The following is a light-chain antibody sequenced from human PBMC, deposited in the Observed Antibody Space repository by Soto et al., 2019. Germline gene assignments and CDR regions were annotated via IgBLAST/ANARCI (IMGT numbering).Light chain of an antibody. CDR3: QQYSSYPSLT. J-gene: IGKJ4*01. CDR2: KAS. Sequence: DIQMTQSPSTLSASVGDRVSITCRASQTINNLMAWYQQKPGQAPKLLIYKASNLETGVPSRFSGSGSGTEFTLTISSLQPEDFATYYCQQYSSYPSLTFGGGTKVDIK. V-gene: IGKV1-5*03. CDR1: QTINNL.